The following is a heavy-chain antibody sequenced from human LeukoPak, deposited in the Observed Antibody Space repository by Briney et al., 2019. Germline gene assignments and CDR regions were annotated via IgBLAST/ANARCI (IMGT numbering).Heavy chain of an antibody. J-gene: IGHJ4*02. Sequence: GGSLRLSCAASGFTFSDYYMSWIRQAPGKGLEWVSSISSSSSYIYYADSVKGRFTISRDNAKNSLYLQMNSLRAEDTAVYYCARDHGSGSYLYYFDYWGQGTLVTVSS. D-gene: IGHD3-10*01. CDR2: ISSSSSYI. CDR1: GFTFSDYY. V-gene: IGHV3-11*06. CDR3: ARDHGSGSYLYYFDY.